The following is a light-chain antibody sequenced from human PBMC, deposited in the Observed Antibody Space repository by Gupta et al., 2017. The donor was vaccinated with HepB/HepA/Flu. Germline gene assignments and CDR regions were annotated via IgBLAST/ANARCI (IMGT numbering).Light chain of an antibody. CDR3: ALYMGDGISV. CDR2: NTK. CDR1: SGSVSTGYY. J-gene: IGLJ3*02. Sequence: TVVTQEPSLSVSPGGTVTFTCALSSGSVSTGYYTSWYQQTPGQAPHTLIYNTKSRSSVVPDRFSGSILGNKAALTITGAQTDDESNYYCALYMGDGISVFGGGTKLTVL. V-gene: IGLV8-61*01.